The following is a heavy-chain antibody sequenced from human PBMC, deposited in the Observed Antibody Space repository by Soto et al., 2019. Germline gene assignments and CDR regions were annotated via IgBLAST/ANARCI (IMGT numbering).Heavy chain of an antibody. Sequence: PGGSLRLSCAASGFTFSSYWMHWVRQAPGKGLVWVSRINSDGSSTSYADSVKGRFTISRDNAKNTLYLQMNSLRAEDTAVYYCASPGIVGAFQFDYWGQGTLVTVSS. D-gene: IGHD1-26*01. CDR1: GFTFSSYW. V-gene: IGHV3-74*01. CDR3: ASPGIVGAFQFDY. CDR2: INSDGSST. J-gene: IGHJ4*02.